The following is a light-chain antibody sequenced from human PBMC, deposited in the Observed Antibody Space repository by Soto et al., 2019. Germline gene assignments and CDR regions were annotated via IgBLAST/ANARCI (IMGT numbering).Light chain of an antibody. CDR2: DVD. V-gene: IGLV2-14*01. Sequence: QSALTQPASVSGSPGQSITISCTGTSSDVGGYNYVSWYQQHPGKAPKLIIYDVDYRPSGVSNRFSGSKSGNTASLTISGLQTEDEADYYCNSYTSSSTLVFGGGTKLTVL. CDR1: SSDVGGYNY. J-gene: IGLJ2*01. CDR3: NSYTSSSTLV.